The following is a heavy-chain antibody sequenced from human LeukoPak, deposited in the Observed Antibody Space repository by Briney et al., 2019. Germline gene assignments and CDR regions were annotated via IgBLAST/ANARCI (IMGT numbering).Heavy chain of an antibody. CDR2: ISGSGGST. J-gene: IGHJ4*02. V-gene: IGHV3-23*01. CDR1: GFTFSSYA. D-gene: IGHD5-12*01. CDR3: AKDPFIVATISRLWDY. Sequence: GGSLRLSCAASGFTFSSYAMSWVRQAPGKGQEWVSAISGSGGSTYYADSVKGRFTISRDNSKNTLYLQMNGLRAEDTAVYYCAKDPFIVATISRLWDYWGQGTLVTVSS.